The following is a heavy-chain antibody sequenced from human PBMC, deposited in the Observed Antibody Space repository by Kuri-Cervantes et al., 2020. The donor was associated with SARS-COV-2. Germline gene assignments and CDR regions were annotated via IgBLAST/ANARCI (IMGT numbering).Heavy chain of an antibody. V-gene: IGHV4-4*07. CDR3: ARDGGTSIAAAGMEYAFDI. J-gene: IGHJ3*02. D-gene: IGHD6-13*01. CDR2: IYTSGST. CDR1: GGPISSYY. Sequence: SETLSLTCTVSGGPISSYYWSWIRQPAGKGLEWIGRIYTSGSTNYNPSLKSRVTMSVDTSKNQFSLKLSSVTAADTAVYYCARDGGTSIAAAGMEYAFDIWGQGTMVTVSS.